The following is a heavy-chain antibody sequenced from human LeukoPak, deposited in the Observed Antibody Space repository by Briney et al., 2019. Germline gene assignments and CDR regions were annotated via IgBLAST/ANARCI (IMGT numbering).Heavy chain of an antibody. Sequence: GGSLRLSCAPSGFTLRRYAMSWVRQAPGKGLELVSAISGSGGSTYYADSVKGRFTISRDNSKNTLYLQMNSLRAEDTALYYCSIVVAARQGTIDPWGQGTLVTISS. D-gene: IGHD6-6*01. CDR2: ISGSGGST. CDR3: SIVVAARQGTIDP. CDR1: GFTLRRYA. J-gene: IGHJ5*02. V-gene: IGHV3-23*01.